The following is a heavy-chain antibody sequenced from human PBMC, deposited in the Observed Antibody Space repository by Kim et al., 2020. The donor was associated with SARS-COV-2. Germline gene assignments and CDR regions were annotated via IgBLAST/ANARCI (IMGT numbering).Heavy chain of an antibody. CDR1: GYTFTSYG. CDR2: ISAYNGNT. D-gene: IGHD6-13*01. Sequence: ASVKVSCKASGYTFTSYGISWVRQAPGQGLEWMGWISAYNGNTNYAQKLQGRVTMTTDTSTSTAYMELRSLRSDDTAVYYCARDSSPYSSSWYFGSLYGMDVWGQGTTVTVSS. J-gene: IGHJ6*02. V-gene: IGHV1-18*01. CDR3: ARDSSPYSSSWYFGSLYGMDV.